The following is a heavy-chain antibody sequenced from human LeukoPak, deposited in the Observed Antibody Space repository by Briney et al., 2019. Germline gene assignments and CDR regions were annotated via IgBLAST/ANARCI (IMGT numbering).Heavy chain of an antibody. CDR1: GYTFTSYD. CDR2: MNPNSGNT. CDR3: ARGPLGGFGESNHFDY. Sequence: ASVKVSCKASGYTFTSYDINWVRQATGQGLEWMGWMNPNSGNTGYAQKFQGRVTITRNTSISTAYMELSSLRSEDTAVYYCARGPLGGFGESNHFDYWGQGTLVTVSS. V-gene: IGHV1-8*03. D-gene: IGHD3-10*01. J-gene: IGHJ4*02.